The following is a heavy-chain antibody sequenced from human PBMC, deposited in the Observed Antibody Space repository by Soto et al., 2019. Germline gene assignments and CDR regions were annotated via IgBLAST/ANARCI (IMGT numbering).Heavy chain of an antibody. D-gene: IGHD3-9*01. V-gene: IGHV3-33*01. CDR3: ARGLGGYEILRGGDYYYAMDV. J-gene: IGHJ6*02. CDR1: AFTFNAYA. CDR2: IWYDGSNK. Sequence: QVQLVESEGGVVQPGRSLTLSCAASAFTFNAYAMHWVRQAPGKGLEWVAVIWYDGSNKYYGDSVKGRFTISRDNSKNVLYRQMNSLRADDTAVYYCARGLGGYEILRGGDYYYAMDVWGQGTTVTVSS.